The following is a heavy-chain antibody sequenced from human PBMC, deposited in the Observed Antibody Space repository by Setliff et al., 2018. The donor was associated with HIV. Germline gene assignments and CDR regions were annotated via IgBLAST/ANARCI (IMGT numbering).Heavy chain of an antibody. CDR3: ARTYYYDASGYYRPFDI. Sequence: PGGSLRLSCAASGFTFNSHWMSWVRQAPGRGLEWVANIKQDGSEKNYVDFVKGRFTISRDNAKNSLYLQMNSLRAEDTAVYYCARTYYYDASGYYRPFDIWGQGTMVT. CDR1: GFTFNSHW. J-gene: IGHJ3*02. CDR2: IKQDGSEK. V-gene: IGHV3-7*03. D-gene: IGHD3-22*01.